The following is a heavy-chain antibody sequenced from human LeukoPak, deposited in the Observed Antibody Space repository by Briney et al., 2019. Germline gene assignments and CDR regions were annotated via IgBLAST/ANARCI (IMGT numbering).Heavy chain of an antibody. D-gene: IGHD3-22*01. CDR1: GYSISSGRY. CDR2: IYHSGST. CDR3: ASEYYYDSSGYLRGFDY. Sequence: SETLSLTCTVSGYSISSGRYWGWIRQPPGKGLEWIGSIYHSGSTYSNPSLKSRVTISVDTSKNQFSLKLSSVTAADTAVYYCASEYYYDSSGYLRGFDYWGQGTLVTVSS. J-gene: IGHJ4*02. V-gene: IGHV4-38-2*02.